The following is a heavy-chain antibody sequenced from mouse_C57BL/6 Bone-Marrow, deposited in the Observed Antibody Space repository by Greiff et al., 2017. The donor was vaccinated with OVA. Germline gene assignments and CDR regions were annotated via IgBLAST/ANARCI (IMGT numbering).Heavy chain of an antibody. J-gene: IGHJ3*01. Sequence: VQLQQSGAELVRPGASVKLSCTASGFNIKDYYTHWVKQRPEQGLEWIGRIDPEDGDTEYAPKFQGKATMTADTSSNTAYLQLSSLTSEDTAVYYCTRWSGWFAYWGQGTLVTVSA. CDR1: GFNIKDYY. V-gene: IGHV14-1*01. CDR3: TRWSGWFAY. D-gene: IGHD2-3*01. CDR2: IDPEDGDT.